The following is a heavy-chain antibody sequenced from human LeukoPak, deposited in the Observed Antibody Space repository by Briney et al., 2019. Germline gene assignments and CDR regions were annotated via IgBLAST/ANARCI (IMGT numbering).Heavy chain of an antibody. V-gene: IGHV3-53*01. CDR1: GFTVSSNY. J-gene: IGHJ4*02. D-gene: IGHD2-21*02. CDR2: IYSGGST. Sequence: GGSLRLSCAASGFTVSSNYMSWVRQAPGKGLEWVSVIYSGGSTYYADSVKGRFTISRDNSKNTLYLQMNSLRAEDTAVYYCARVERSVGDGYIDYWGQGTLVTVSS. CDR3: ARVERSVGDGYIDY.